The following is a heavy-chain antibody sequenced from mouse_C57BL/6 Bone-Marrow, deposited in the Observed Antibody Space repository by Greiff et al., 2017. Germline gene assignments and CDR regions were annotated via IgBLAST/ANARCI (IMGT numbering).Heavy chain of an antibody. CDR3: VRTVYYYGSSPAWFAY. D-gene: IGHD1-1*01. CDR1: GFSFNTYA. Sequence: EVKLVESGGGLVQPKGSLKLSCAASGFSFNTYAMNWVRQAPGTGLEWVARIRSKSNNYATYYADSVKDRFTISRDDSESMLYLQMNNLKTEDTALYYCVRTVYYYGSSPAWFAYWGQGTLVTVSA. CDR2: IRSKSNNYAT. V-gene: IGHV10-1*01. J-gene: IGHJ3*01.